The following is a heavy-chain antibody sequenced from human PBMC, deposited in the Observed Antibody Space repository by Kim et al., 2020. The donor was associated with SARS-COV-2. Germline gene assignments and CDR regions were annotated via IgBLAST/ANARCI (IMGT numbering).Heavy chain of an antibody. V-gene: IGHV3-74*01. CDR3: AKDLSGRQDM. CDR1: GFTFSNYW. CDR2: TDTDGRIT. Sequence: WGSLRLSCVASGFTFSNYWMHWVRQAPGKGLVWVARTDTDGRITNYADFVEGRFTISRDNARDTLYLQLNSLRVEDTAVYYCAKDLSGRQDMWGQGTMVTVSS. D-gene: IGHD3-3*02. J-gene: IGHJ3*02.